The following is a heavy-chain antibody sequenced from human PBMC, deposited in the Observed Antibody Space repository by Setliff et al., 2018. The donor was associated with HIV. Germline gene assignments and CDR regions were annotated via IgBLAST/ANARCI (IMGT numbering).Heavy chain of an antibody. D-gene: IGHD6-6*01. CDR3: ARDGVGSSSPGGLHYYYYYMDV. CDR2: ISSTSSYI. J-gene: IGHJ6*03. Sequence: PGGSLRLSCAASEFTFSRYSMNWVRQAPGKGLEWVSSISSTSSYIYYADSVKGRFTISRDNSKNTLYLQMNSLRAEDTAVYYCARDGVGSSSPGGLHYYYYYMDVWGKGTTVTVSS. CDR1: EFTFSRYS. V-gene: IGHV3-21*01.